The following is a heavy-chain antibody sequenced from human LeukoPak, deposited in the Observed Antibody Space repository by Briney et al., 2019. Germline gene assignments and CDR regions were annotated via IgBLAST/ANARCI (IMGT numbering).Heavy chain of an antibody. Sequence: GGSLRLSCAASGFIFTDYGMHWVRQAPGKGLEWVSGISDSGSRTYYADSVKGRFTISRDNSKNTLYLQMSSLRAEDTAVYYCAKEWGSSGWLFDYWGQGTLVTVSS. CDR3: AKEWGSSGWLFDY. D-gene: IGHD6-19*01. J-gene: IGHJ4*02. V-gene: IGHV3-23*01. CDR1: GFIFTDYG. CDR2: ISDSGSRT.